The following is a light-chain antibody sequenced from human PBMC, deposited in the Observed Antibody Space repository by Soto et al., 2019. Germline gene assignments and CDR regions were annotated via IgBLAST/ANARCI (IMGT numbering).Light chain of an antibody. CDR2: GAS. J-gene: IGKJ3*01. CDR1: QILSSDY. CDR3: HYYSYSQLT. Sequence: EIVLTQSPGTLSLSPGERATLSCRATQILSSDYLAWYQQRPGQAPRLLIHGASSRATGIPDRFSSSGSGADFTHAISRQEPEDSAVYYCHYYSYSQLTVGTHTKEDI. V-gene: IGKV3-20*01.